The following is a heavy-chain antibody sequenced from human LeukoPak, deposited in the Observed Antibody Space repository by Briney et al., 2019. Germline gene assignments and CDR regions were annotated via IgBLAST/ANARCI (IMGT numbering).Heavy chain of an antibody. CDR2: INPNSGGT. Sequence: ASVKVSCKASGYTFTGYYMHWVRQAPGQGLEWMGWINPNSGGTNYAQKFQGGVTMTRDTSISTAYMELSRLRSDDTAVYYCARDLTRWLAQTGGPGYWGQGTLVTVSS. CDR3: ARDLTRWLAQTGGPGY. V-gene: IGHV1-2*02. D-gene: IGHD5-24*01. CDR1: GYTFTGYY. J-gene: IGHJ4*02.